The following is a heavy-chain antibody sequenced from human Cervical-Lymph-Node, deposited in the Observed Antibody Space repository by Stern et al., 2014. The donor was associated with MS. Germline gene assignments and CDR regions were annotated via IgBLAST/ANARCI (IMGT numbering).Heavy chain of an antibody. CDR3: ARDRTNYYFDY. Sequence: VQLVESGAEVKKPGSSVKVSCKASGGTFTSYAISWVRQAPGQGLEWVGRIIPIFDSATYAQNFQGRVTITADESTSTAYMELSSLRSEDTAMYYCARDRTNYYFDYWGQGTLVTVSS. CDR2: IIPIFDSA. V-gene: IGHV1-69*01. J-gene: IGHJ4*02. CDR1: GGTFTSYA. D-gene: IGHD1-1*01.